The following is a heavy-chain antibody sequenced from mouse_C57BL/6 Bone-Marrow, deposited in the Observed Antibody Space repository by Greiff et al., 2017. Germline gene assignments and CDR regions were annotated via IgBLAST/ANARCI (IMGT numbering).Heavy chain of an antibody. J-gene: IGHJ2*01. V-gene: IGHV1-81*01. D-gene: IGHD1-1*01. Sequence: VKLMESGAELARPGASVKLSCKASGYTFTSYGISWVKQRTGQGLEWIGEIYPRSGNTYYNEKFKGKATLTADKSSSTAYMELRSLTSEDSAVYFCARPPITTVVANWGQGTTLTVSS. CDR3: ARPPITTVVAN. CDR2: IYPRSGNT. CDR1: GYTFTSYG.